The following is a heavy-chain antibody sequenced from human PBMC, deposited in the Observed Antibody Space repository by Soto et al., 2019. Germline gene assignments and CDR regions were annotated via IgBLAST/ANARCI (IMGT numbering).Heavy chain of an antibody. CDR2: ISFDGNRK. D-gene: IGHD4-17*01. V-gene: IGHV3-30*18. J-gene: IGHJ5*02. CDR1: GFTFSNYG. Sequence: QVQLVESGGGVVQPGRSLRLSCAASGFTFSNYGMHWVRQAPGKGLEWVAVISFDGNRKYYADSVKGRFTISRDNSKNTLFLQLNSLRAEDTALYYRAKYSENGEHGDWFDPSGPGTLVTASS. CDR3: AKYSENGEHGDWFDP.